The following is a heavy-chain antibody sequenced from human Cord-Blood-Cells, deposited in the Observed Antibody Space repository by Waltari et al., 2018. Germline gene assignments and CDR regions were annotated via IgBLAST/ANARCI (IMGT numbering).Heavy chain of an antibody. Sequence: QVQLQESGPGLVKPSETLSLTCAVSGYSISRGYYWGWLRQPPGKGVEWIGSIYHSGSTYYNPSLKSRVTISVDTSKNQFSLKLSSVTAADTAVYYCASGQWELRVYDYWGQGTLVTVSS. CDR2: IYHSGST. V-gene: IGHV4-38-2*01. J-gene: IGHJ4*02. D-gene: IGHD1-26*01. CDR3: ASGQWELRVYDY. CDR1: GYSISRGYY.